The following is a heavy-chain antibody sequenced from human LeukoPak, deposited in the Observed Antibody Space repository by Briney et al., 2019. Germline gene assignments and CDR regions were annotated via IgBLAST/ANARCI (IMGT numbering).Heavy chain of an antibody. CDR1: GVSISNYY. V-gene: IGHV4-59*01. J-gene: IGHJ4*02. CDR3: ARDYFGSGFFDY. D-gene: IGHD3-10*01. Sequence: SETLSLTCTVSGVSISNYYWSWIRQPPGKGLEWIGYIYFSGSTNYNPSLQSRATISVDPSKSQFSLRLSSVTAADTAVYYCARDYFGSGFFDYWGQGILVTVSS. CDR2: IYFSGST.